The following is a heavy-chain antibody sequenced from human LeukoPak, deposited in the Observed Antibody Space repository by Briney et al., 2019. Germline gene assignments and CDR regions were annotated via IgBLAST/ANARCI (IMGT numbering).Heavy chain of an antibody. CDR3: ARDPKRGLIAARRGSYFDY. V-gene: IGHV3-9*01. Sequence: GRSLRLSCAPSGFTFDDYAMHWARQARGKGLECGSGIRWNRDSIGYADSVRGRFTISRDNAKNSLYLQMNSLRAEDTAVYYCARDPKRGLIAARRGSYFDYWGQGTLVTVSS. CDR1: GFTFDDYA. D-gene: IGHD6-6*01. J-gene: IGHJ4*02. CDR2: IRWNRDSI.